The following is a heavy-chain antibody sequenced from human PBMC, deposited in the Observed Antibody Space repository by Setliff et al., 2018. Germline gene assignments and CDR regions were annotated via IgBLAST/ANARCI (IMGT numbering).Heavy chain of an antibody. CDR1: GGTFSNYD. Sequence: SVKVSCKASGGTFSNYDTSWVRQAPGQGLEWMGGIIPIFGTTNYAQRFQGRVTITTDESTSTAYMELSSLRSEDTAVYYCARERGDIVTTTSYYYYLDVWGKGTTVTVSS. V-gene: IGHV1-69*05. CDR2: IIPIFGTT. CDR3: ARERGDIVTTTSYYYYLDV. J-gene: IGHJ6*03. D-gene: IGHD5-12*01.